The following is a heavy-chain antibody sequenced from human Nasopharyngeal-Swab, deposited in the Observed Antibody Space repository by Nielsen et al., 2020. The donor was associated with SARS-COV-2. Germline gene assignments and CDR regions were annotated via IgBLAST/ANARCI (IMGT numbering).Heavy chain of an antibody. V-gene: IGHV4-59*12. CDR2: IYYSGST. J-gene: IGHJ6*02. CDR3: ARVYDSSGYPYYYYGMDV. CDR1: GGSISSYY. Sequence: SETLSLTCTVSGGSISSYYWSWIRQPPGKGLEWIGYIYYSGSTNYNPSLKSRVTISVVTSKNQFSLKLSSVTAADTAVYYCARVYDSSGYPYYYYGMDVWGQGTTVTVSS. D-gene: IGHD3-22*01.